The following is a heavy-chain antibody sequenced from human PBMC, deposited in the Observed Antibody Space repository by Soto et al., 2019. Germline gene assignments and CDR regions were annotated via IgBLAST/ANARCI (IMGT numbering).Heavy chain of an antibody. CDR2: IYWDDDK. V-gene: IGHV2-5*02. Sequence: QITLKESGPTLVKPTQTLTLTCTFSGFSLSTSGVGVGWIRQPPGKALEWLALIYWDDDKRYSPSLKSRLTITKDTSKNQLVLTITNMDPVATATYYGAHRNPLDWYFDLLFRGTLVAVSS. J-gene: IGHJ2*01. CDR1: GFSLSTSGVG. CDR3: AHRNPLDWYFDL.